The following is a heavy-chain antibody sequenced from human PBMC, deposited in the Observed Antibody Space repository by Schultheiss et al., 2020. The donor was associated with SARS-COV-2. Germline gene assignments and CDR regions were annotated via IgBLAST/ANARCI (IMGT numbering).Heavy chain of an antibody. CDR2: IYHSGST. CDR1: GGSISSYY. J-gene: IGHJ6*02. D-gene: IGHD2-2*01. V-gene: IGHV4-59*12. Sequence: SETLSLTCTVSGGSISSYYWGWIRQPPGKGLEWIGYIYHSGSTNYNPSLKSRVTIPVDTSKNQFSLNLYSVTAADTAVYYCARGYCSSTSCRVRGISSPHYYYYYGMDVWGQGTTVTVSS. CDR3: ARGYCSSTSCRVRGISSPHYYYYYGMDV.